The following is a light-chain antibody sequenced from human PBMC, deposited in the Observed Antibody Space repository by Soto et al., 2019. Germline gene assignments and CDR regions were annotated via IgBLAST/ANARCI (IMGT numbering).Light chain of an antibody. CDR3: QQYNSYST. CDR1: QSISSW. Sequence: DIQMTQSPSSLSASVVDRVTITCRASQSISSWLAGYQQKPGKAPKLLIYKASSLESGVPSRFSGSGSGTEFTLTISSLQPDDFATYYCQQYNSYSTFGQGTKVDLK. J-gene: IGKJ1*01. CDR2: KAS. V-gene: IGKV1-5*03.